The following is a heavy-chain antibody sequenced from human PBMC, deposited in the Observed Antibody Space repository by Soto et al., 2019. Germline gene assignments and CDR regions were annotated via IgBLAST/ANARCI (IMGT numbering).Heavy chain of an antibody. J-gene: IGHJ3*02. CDR2: ISYDGSNK. CDR1: GFTFSSYA. Sequence: QVQLVESGGGVVQPGRSLRLSCAASGFTFSSYAMHWVRQAPGKGLEWVAVISYDGSNKYYADSVKGRFTISRDNSKNTLYLQMKSLRHEDTAVYYCARATSGWYKDAFDIWGQGTMVTVSS. D-gene: IGHD6-19*01. CDR3: ARATSGWYKDAFDI. V-gene: IGHV3-30-3*01.